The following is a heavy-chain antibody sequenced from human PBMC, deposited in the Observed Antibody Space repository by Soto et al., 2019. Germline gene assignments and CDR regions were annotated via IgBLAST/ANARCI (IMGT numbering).Heavy chain of an antibody. V-gene: IGHV1-69*06. CDR2: IIPIFGTA. CDR3: ARDPLPHSSSWRMWGNGMDV. J-gene: IGHJ6*02. Sequence: GASVKVSCKASGGTFSSYAISWVRQAPGQGLEWMGGIIPIFGTANYAQKFQGRVTITADKSTSTAYMELSSLRSEDTAVYYCARDPLPHSSSWRMWGNGMDVWGQGTTVTVSS. CDR1: GGTFSSYA. D-gene: IGHD6-13*01.